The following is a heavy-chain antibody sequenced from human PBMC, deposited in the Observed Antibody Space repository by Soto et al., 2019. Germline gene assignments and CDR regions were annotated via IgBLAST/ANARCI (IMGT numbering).Heavy chain of an antibody. D-gene: IGHD3-9*01. Sequence: HPGGSLRLSCAASGFTFSSYAMSWVRQAPGKGLEWVSAISGSGGSTYYADSVKGRFTISRDNSKNTLYLQMNSLRAEDTAVYYCAKDGNDILTGYYSPGFYWGQGTLVTVSS. V-gene: IGHV3-23*01. CDR3: AKDGNDILTGYYSPGFY. CDR2: ISGSGGST. CDR1: GFTFSSYA. J-gene: IGHJ4*02.